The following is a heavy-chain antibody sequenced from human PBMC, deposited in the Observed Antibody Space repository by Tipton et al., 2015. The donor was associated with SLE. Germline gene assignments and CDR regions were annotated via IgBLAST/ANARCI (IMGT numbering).Heavy chain of an antibody. CDR1: GYSFTSNW. J-gene: IGHJ6*03. CDR2: VYPGDSDT. Sequence: QSGPEVKKPGESLRIPCKGSGYSFTSNWIAWVRQMPGKGLEWMGIVYPGDSDTRYSPSFQGQVTISADKSISTAYLQWSSLKASDTAMYYCARSRYSSGIHYMDVWGKGITVTVSS. V-gene: IGHV5-51*01. D-gene: IGHD6-25*01. CDR3: ARSRYSSGIHYMDV.